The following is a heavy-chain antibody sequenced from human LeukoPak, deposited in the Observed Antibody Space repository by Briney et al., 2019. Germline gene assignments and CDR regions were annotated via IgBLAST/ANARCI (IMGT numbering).Heavy chain of an antibody. Sequence: SETLSLTCTVSGGSISPYYWSWIRQPPGKGLEWIGYVYYSGSANYNPSLKSRVTISVDTSKNQFSLKLSSVTAADTAVYYCAINIAAAGTVDYWGQGTLVTVSS. CDR2: VYYSGSA. CDR3: AINIAAAGTVDY. V-gene: IGHV4-59*08. J-gene: IGHJ4*02. D-gene: IGHD6-13*01. CDR1: GGSISPYY.